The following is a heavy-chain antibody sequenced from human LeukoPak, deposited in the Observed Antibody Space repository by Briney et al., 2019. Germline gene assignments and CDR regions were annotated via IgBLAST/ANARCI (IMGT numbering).Heavy chain of an antibody. V-gene: IGHV1-8*01. Sequence: ASVKVSCKASGYTFTSYDINWVRQATGQGLEWMGWMNPNSGNTGYAQKFQGRVTITRNTSISTAYMELSSLRSEDTAVYYCARPSLDYYYMDVWGEGTTVTVSS. CDR3: ARPSLDYYYMDV. CDR1: GYTFTSYD. J-gene: IGHJ6*03. CDR2: MNPNSGNT.